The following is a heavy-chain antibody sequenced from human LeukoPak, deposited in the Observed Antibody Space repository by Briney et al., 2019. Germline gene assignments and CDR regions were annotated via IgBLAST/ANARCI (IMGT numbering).Heavy chain of an antibody. Sequence: GRSLRLSCAASGFTFSSYGMHWVRQAPGKGLEWVAVISYDGSNKYYADSVKGRFTISKDNSKNTLYLQMNSLRAEDTAVYYCAKDLQLWFGELLPAFDYWGQGTLVTVSS. V-gene: IGHV3-30*18. CDR1: GFTFSSYG. D-gene: IGHD3-10*01. CDR3: AKDLQLWFGELLPAFDY. J-gene: IGHJ4*02. CDR2: ISYDGSNK.